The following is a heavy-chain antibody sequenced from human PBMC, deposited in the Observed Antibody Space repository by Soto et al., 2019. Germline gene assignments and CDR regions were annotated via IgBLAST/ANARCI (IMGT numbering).Heavy chain of an antibody. Sequence: QVQLQQWGAGLLKPSETLSLTCAVYGGSFSGYYWSWIRQPPGKGLEWIGEINHSGSTNYNPSLKSRVTISVDTSKNQFSLKLSSVTATDTAVYYCARRRPPRYILTGYELDYWGQGTLVTVSS. J-gene: IGHJ4*02. CDR2: INHSGST. V-gene: IGHV4-34*01. D-gene: IGHD3-9*01. CDR3: ARRRPPRYILTGYELDY. CDR1: GGSFSGYY.